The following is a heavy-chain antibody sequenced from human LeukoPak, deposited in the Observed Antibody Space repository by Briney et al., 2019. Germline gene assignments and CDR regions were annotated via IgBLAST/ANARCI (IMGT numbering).Heavy chain of an antibody. Sequence: GESLKISCKGSGYSFTNYWIGWVRQMPGKGLEWMGIIYPGDSDTRYTPSFRGQVTISAGKSISTAYLQWSSLKASDTAMYYCARSGAVSGYYYFDYWGQGTLVTVSS. J-gene: IGHJ4*02. D-gene: IGHD6-19*01. CDR3: ARSGAVSGYYYFDY. V-gene: IGHV5-51*01. CDR2: IYPGDSDT. CDR1: GYSFTNYW.